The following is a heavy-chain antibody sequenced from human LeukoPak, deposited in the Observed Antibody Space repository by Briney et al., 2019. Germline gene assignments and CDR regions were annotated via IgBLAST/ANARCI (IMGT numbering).Heavy chain of an antibody. V-gene: IGHV3-7*01. J-gene: IGHJ4*02. CDR1: GFTFSRHW. CDR3: ARVGLVVVITEAVDY. Sequence: GGSLRLSCAASGFTFSRHWMSWLRQAPGKGLEWVANIKEDGSEEYYVDSVKGRFTISRDNAKNTLYLQMNSLRVEDRAVYYCARVGLVVVITEAVDYWGQGTLVTVSS. CDR2: IKEDGSEE. D-gene: IGHD3-22*01.